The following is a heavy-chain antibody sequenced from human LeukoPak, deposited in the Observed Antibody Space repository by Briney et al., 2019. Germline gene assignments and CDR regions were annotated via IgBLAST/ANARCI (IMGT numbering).Heavy chain of an antibody. D-gene: IGHD1-26*01. CDR2: IYTSGST. Sequence: TLSLTCTVSGGSISSGSYYWSWIRQPAGKGLEWIGRIYTSGSTNYNPSLKSRVTISVDTSKNQFSLKPSSVTAADTAVYYCARSDSGSYLGYFDYWGQGTLVTVSS. V-gene: IGHV4-61*02. CDR1: GGSISSGSYY. J-gene: IGHJ4*02. CDR3: ARSDSGSYLGYFDY.